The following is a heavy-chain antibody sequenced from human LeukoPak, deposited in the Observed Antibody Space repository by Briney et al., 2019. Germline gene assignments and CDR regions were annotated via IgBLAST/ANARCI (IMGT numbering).Heavy chain of an antibody. CDR1: GFTFSSYW. D-gene: IGHD3-10*01. CDR3: ARAVYGSGSYSYFDY. V-gene: IGHV3-13*01. CDR2: IGTAGDT. J-gene: IGHJ4*02. Sequence: LSGGSLRLSCAASGFTFSSYWMHWVRQATGKGLEWVSAIGTAGDTYYPGSVKGRFTISRENAKHSLYLQMNSLRAGDTAVYYCARAVYGSGSYSYFDYWGQGTLVTVSS.